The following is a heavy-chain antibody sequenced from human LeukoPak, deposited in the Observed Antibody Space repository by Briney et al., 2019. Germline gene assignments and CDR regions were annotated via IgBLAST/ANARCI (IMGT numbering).Heavy chain of an antibody. V-gene: IGHV3-53*01. CDR1: GFTVSSNY. CDR2: IYSGGTT. CDR3: AREVGYCTGGSCFFMDV. J-gene: IGHJ6*02. Sequence: GGSLRLSCAVSGFTVSSNYMSWVRQAPGKGLEWVSVIYSGGTTYYADSVKGRFTISRDNSNNKLHLQMNSLRVEDTAVYYCAREVGYCTGGSCFFMDVWGQGTTVTVSS. D-gene: IGHD2-8*02.